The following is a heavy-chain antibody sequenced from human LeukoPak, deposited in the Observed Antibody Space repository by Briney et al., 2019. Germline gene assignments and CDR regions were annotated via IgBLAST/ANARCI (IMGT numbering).Heavy chain of an antibody. V-gene: IGHV3-7*01. D-gene: IGHD7-27*01. CDR2: IKQDGSEK. CDR1: GFSFSNYW. Sequence: GGSLRLSCAASGFSFSNYWMNWVRQAPGKGLEWVANIKQDGSEKNYVDSVKGRFSISRDNAKSSLILQMNSLRDEDTAVYYCARGVWAPFDSWGQGALVSVSS. J-gene: IGHJ4*02. CDR3: ARGVWAPFDS.